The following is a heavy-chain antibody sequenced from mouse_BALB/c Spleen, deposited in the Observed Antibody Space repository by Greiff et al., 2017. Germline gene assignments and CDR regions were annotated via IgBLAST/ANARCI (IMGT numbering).Heavy chain of an antibody. CDR1: GFTFSSFG. V-gene: IGHV5-17*02. CDR3: ASAHFDY. CDR2: ISSGSSTI. J-gene: IGHJ2*01. Sequence: DVKLVESGGGLVQPGGSRKLSCAASGFTFSSFGMHWVRQAPEKGLEWVAYISSGSSTIYYADTVKGRFTISRDNPKNTLFLQMTSLRSEDTAMYYCASAHFDYWGQGTTLTVSS.